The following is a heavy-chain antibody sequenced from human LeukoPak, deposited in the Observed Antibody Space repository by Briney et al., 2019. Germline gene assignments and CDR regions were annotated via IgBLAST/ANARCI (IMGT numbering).Heavy chain of an antibody. V-gene: IGHV1-46*01. D-gene: IGHD5-18*01. CDR3: ARLDTAMVWDHFDY. J-gene: IGHJ4*02. CDR2: INPSGGST. Sequence: ASVKVSFKASGYTFTSYYMHWVRQAPGQGLEWMGIINPSGGSTSYAQKFQGRVTITRDMSTSTVYLELSSLRSEDTAVYYCARLDTAMVWDHFDYWGQGTLVTVSS. CDR1: GYTFTSYY.